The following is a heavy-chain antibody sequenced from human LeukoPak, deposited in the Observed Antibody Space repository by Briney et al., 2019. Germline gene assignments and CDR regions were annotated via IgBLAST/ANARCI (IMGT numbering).Heavy chain of an antibody. CDR3: ARDQLRSGLSVAGPGFMD. J-gene: IGHJ4*02. CDR2: YGGDTT. D-gene: IGHD6-19*01. CDR1: GSSGTTNY. V-gene: IGHV3-66*01. Sequence: GGSLRLSCAASGSSGTTNYMSWVRQAPGKGLEFVSIYGGDTTVYADSVKGRFTISRDNAKNSLYLQMNSLRAEDTAVYYCARDQLRSGLSVAGPGFMDWGQGTLVTVSS.